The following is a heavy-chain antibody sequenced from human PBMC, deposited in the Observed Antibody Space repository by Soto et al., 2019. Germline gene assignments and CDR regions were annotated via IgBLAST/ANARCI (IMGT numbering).Heavy chain of an antibody. V-gene: IGHV2-5*02. J-gene: IGHJ4*02. CDR2: IYWDDDK. D-gene: IGHD5-18*01. CDR3: AHIPIPRWLLVY. CDR1: GFSLSTSGVG. Sequence: QITLKESGPTLVKPTQTLTLTCTFSGFSLSTSGVGVGWIRQPPGKALEWLALIYWDDDKRYSPSLKSRLTIPKDTSKNQVVLTMTNMDPVDTATYYCAHIPIPRWLLVYWGQGTLVTVSS.